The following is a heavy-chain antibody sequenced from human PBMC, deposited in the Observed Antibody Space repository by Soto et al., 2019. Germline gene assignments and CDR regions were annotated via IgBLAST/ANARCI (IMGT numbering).Heavy chain of an antibody. CDR2: IWYDGSNK. CDR3: ARGGGWYYFDY. D-gene: IGHD6-19*01. V-gene: IGHV3-33*01. CDR1: GFTFSSYG. Sequence: ESGGGVVQPGRSLRLSCAASGFTFSSYGMHWVRQAPGKGLEWVAVIWYDGSNKYYADSVKGRFTISRDNSKNTLYLQMNSLRAEDTAVYYCARGGGWYYFDYWGQGTLVTVSS. J-gene: IGHJ4*02.